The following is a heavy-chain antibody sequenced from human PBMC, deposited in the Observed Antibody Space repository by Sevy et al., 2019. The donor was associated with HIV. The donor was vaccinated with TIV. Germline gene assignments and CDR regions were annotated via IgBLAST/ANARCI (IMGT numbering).Heavy chain of an antibody. Sequence: GGSLRLSCAASGFTFSSYSMNWVRQAPGKGLEWVSSISSRSSYIYYADSVKGRFTISRDNAKNSLYLQMNSLIAEDTAVYYCARDAIAVAGYYFDYWGQGTLVTVSS. CDR1: GFTFSSYS. J-gene: IGHJ4*02. CDR2: ISSRSSYI. V-gene: IGHV3-21*01. D-gene: IGHD6-19*01. CDR3: ARDAIAVAGYYFDY.